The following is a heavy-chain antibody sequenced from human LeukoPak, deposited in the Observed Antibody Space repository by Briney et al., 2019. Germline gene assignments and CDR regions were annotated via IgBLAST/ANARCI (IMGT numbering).Heavy chain of an antibody. CDR2: INPKSGGT. Sequence: ASVKVSCKTSGYTFTGYYIHWVRQAPGQGLEWMGWINPKSGGTNYAQKFQGRVSMTRETSISRAYMELSRLRSDDTAVYYCARDHRYCSSISCPYNWFDPWGQGTLVTVSS. CDR3: ARDHRYCSSISCPYNWFDP. V-gene: IGHV1-2*02. CDR1: GYTFTGYY. D-gene: IGHD2-2*01. J-gene: IGHJ5*02.